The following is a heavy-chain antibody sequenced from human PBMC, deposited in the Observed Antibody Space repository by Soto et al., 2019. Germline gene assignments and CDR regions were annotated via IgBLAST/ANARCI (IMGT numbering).Heavy chain of an antibody. J-gene: IGHJ4*02. CDR3: AKDLRYGSGSSYRPFDY. CDR2: ISAYNGNT. CDR1: GDSFTSCG. V-gene: IGHV1-18*01. D-gene: IGHD3-10*01. Sequence: GTSVKLSCKACGDSFTSCGISWVRQAPGQGLEWMGWISAYNGNTNYAQKLQGRVTMTTDTSTSTAYMELRSLRSDDTAVYYCAKDLRYGSGSSYRPFDYWGQGTLVTVSS.